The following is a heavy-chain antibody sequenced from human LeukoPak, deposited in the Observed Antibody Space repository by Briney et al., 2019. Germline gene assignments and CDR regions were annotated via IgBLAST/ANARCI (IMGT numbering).Heavy chain of an antibody. CDR3: ARKTVVGSYFDY. D-gene: IGHD4-23*01. J-gene: IGHJ4*02. Sequence: GGSLRLSCAASGFTFSSYGMHWVRRAPGKGLEWVANIKQDGSDKYYVDSVKGRFTISRDNAKNSLYLQMNSLRAEDTAVYYCARKTVVGSYFDYWGQGTPVTVSS. CDR1: GFTFSSYG. CDR2: IKQDGSDK. V-gene: IGHV3-7*03.